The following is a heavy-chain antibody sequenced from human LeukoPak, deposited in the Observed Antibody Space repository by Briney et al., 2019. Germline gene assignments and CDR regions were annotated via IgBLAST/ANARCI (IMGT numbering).Heavy chain of an antibody. Sequence: SETLSLTCTVSGGSISSSSYYWGWIRQPPGKGLEWIGSIYYSGSTYYNPSLKSRVTISVDTSKNQFSLKLSSVTAADSAVYYCACVDTAMVGFDYWGQGTLVTVSS. J-gene: IGHJ4*02. CDR3: ACVDTAMVGFDY. CDR2: IYYSGST. V-gene: IGHV4-39*01. CDR1: GGSISSSSYY. D-gene: IGHD5-18*01.